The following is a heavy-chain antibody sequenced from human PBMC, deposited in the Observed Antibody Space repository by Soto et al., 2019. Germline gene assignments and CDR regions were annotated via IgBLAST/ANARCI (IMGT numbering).Heavy chain of an antibody. D-gene: IGHD3-10*01. CDR3: AREPISTPRGVTQVDP. CDR1: GAPISSGGFY. J-gene: IGHJ5*02. Sequence: QVRLQESGPGLVRPSQTLSLTCNVSGAPISSGGFYWSWIRQHPGKGPEWIGYIYNSGTTFYNPSLGSRVIMSLDAAKNHFALELRSVTVADTAVYYWAREPISTPRGVTQVDPWGQGTQVTVSS. CDR2: IYNSGTT. V-gene: IGHV4-31*03.